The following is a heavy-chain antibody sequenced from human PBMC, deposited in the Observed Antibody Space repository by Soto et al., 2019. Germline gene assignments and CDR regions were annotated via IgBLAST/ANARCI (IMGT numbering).Heavy chain of an antibody. Sequence: ASVKVSCMASGYTFNKYGFNWVRQAPGQGLEWMGRISAFNGYTNVAQKFQGRITLTTDASTNTAYMELQILRSDDTAMYYCARGRGVVSPAGTTDAFDGWGQGTMVTVSS. CDR3: ARGRGVVSPAGTTDAFDG. CDR2: ISAFNGYT. J-gene: IGHJ3*01. CDR1: GYTFNKYG. V-gene: IGHV1-18*01. D-gene: IGHD6-13*01.